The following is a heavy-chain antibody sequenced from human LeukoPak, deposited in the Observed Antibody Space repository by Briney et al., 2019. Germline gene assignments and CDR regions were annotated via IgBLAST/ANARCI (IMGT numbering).Heavy chain of an antibody. D-gene: IGHD2-15*01. J-gene: IGHJ4*02. V-gene: IGHV3-9*01. CDR1: GFTFDDYA. CDR2: ISWNSGSI. Sequence: GGSLRLSCAASGFTFDDYAMHWVRQAPGKGLEWVSGISWNSGSIGYADSVKGRFTISRDSAKNSLYLQMNSLRAEDTALYYCAKETGGPIDYWGQGTLVTVSS. CDR3: AKETGGPIDY.